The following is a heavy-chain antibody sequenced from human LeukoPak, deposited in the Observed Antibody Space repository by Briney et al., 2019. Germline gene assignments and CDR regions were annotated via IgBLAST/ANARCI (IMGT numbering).Heavy chain of an antibody. V-gene: IGHV5-51*03. CDR1: GYSFTNYW. Sequence: KPGESPKISCKGSGYSFTNYWIGWVRQMPGEGLEWMGIIYPGDSDTRYSPSFQGQVTISADKSISAAYLQWSSLKASDTAMYYCARPNNRGYSSTFDIWGQGTMVTVSS. D-gene: IGHD3-22*01. CDR3: ARPNNRGYSSTFDI. CDR2: IYPGDSDT. J-gene: IGHJ3*02.